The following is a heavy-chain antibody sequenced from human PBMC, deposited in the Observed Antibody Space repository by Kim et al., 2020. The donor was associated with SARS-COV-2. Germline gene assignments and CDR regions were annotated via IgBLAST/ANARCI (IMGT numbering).Heavy chain of an antibody. V-gene: IGHV3-74*01. CDR3: ARDRGYGLDV. J-gene: IGHJ6*02. CDR2: ITSGGGST. Sequence: GGSLRLSCAASGFTFKNHWMHWVRQVPGKGLVWVARITSGGGSTNYADSVRGRFTISRDNTKNTLYLQMNSLRVEDTAVYFCARDRGYGLDVWGQGTTVTVSS. CDR1: GFTFKNHW. D-gene: IGHD3-10*01.